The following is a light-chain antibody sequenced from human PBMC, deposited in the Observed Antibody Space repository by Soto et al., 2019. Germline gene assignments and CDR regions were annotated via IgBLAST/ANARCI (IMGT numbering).Light chain of an antibody. CDR3: QQLRSYPST. CDR2: AAS. V-gene: IGKV1-9*01. CDR1: QDISSY. J-gene: IGKJ4*01. Sequence: IQVTQSPSSLSASVGDRVTITCRASQDISSYLAWYQQKPGKAPTLLIYAASTLQSGVPSRLSGSGFRTDFTLTISSLQAEDFASYYCQQLRSYPSTFGGGTKVEIK.